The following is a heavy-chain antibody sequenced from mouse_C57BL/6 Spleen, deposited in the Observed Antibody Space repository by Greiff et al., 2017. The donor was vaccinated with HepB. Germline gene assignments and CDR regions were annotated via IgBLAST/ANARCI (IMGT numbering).Heavy chain of an antibody. D-gene: IGHD2-4*01. CDR2: IYPSDSET. CDR3: AREGITPHYYAMDY. CDR1: GYTFTSYW. V-gene: IGHV1-61*01. Sequence: QVQLQQPGAELVRPGSSVKLSCKASGYTFTSYWMDWVKQRPGQGLEWIGNIYPSDSETHYNQKFKDKATLTVDKSSSTAYMQLSSLTSEDSAVYYCAREGITPHYYAMDYWGQGTSVTVSS. J-gene: IGHJ4*01.